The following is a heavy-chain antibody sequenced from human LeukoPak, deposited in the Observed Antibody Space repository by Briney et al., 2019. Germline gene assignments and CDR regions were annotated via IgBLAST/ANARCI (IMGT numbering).Heavy chain of an antibody. V-gene: IGHV4-34*01. CDR2: INHSGST. CDR1: GGSFSGYY. Sequence: SETLSLTCAVYGGSFSGYYWSWIRQPPGKGLEWIGEINHSGSTNYNPSLKSRVTISVDTSKNQFSLKLSSVTAADTAVYYCARALRTSAGGGWGVFYFISFDYGGRGPLVPVSS. D-gene: IGHD3-16*01. J-gene: IGHJ4*02. CDR3: ARALRTSAGGGWGVFYFISFDY.